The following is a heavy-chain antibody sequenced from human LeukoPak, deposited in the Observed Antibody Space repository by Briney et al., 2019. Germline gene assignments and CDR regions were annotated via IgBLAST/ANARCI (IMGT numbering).Heavy chain of an antibody. Sequence: ASVKVSCKASGYTFTSYAMNWVRQAPGQGLEWIGRIIPTSSVPNYAQKFRDRLTISADASARTAYLELSSLTSDDTAVYYCAREPRVWESTSTFWGQGTLVTVSS. D-gene: IGHD1-26*01. CDR1: GYTFTSYA. J-gene: IGHJ4*02. V-gene: IGHV1-69*13. CDR2: IIPTSSVP. CDR3: AREPRVWESTSTF.